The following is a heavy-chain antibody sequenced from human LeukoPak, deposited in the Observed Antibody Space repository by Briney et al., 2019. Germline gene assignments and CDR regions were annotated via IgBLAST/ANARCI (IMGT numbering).Heavy chain of an antibody. Sequence: PSETLSLTCTVSGGSISSGGYYWSWIRQHPGKGLEWIGYIYYSGSTYYNPSLKSRVTISVDTSKNQFSLKLSSVTAADTAVYYCARGSSSWPARFDYWGQGTLVTVSS. CDR1: GGSISSGGYY. V-gene: IGHV4-31*03. J-gene: IGHJ4*02. D-gene: IGHD6-13*01. CDR3: ARGSSSWPARFDY. CDR2: IYYSGST.